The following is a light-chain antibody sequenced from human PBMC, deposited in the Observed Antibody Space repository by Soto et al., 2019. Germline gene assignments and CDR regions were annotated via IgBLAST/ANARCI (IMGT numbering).Light chain of an antibody. Sequence: QSALTQPASVSGSSGQSITISCSGTTSDFVSWYQQRPGKAPKLIIYEVANRPSGVSDRFSGSKSGNTASLTISGLQAEDEADYYCSSYTRHTTLVFGGGTKLTVL. CDR3: SSYTRHTTLV. CDR1: TSDF. V-gene: IGLV2-14*01. J-gene: IGLJ3*02. CDR2: EVA.